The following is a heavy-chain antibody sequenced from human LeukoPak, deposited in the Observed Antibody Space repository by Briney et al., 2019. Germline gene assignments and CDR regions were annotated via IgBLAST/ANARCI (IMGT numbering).Heavy chain of an antibody. J-gene: IGHJ4*02. D-gene: IGHD1-26*01. Sequence: TGGSLRLSCAASGFTVSSNYMSWVRQAPGKGLEWVSGISGSGGSRFYTDSVKGRFTISRDNSKNTLYLQMNSLRAEDTAVYYCAKLREWELPDLFDYWGQGTLVTVSS. CDR1: GFTVSSNY. V-gene: IGHV3-23*01. CDR2: ISGSGGSR. CDR3: AKLREWELPDLFDY.